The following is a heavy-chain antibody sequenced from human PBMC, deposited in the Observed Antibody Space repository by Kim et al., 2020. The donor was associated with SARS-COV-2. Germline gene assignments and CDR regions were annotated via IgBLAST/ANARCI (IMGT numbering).Heavy chain of an antibody. CDR3: ARALVGAAGP. CDR2: GTT. Sequence: GTTYSTASGKGRFPITKDNSKNTLYLQMNSLGAEDTAVYYCARALVGAAGPWGQGTLVTVSS. D-gene: IGHD6-13*01. J-gene: IGHJ5*02. V-gene: IGHV3-66*01.